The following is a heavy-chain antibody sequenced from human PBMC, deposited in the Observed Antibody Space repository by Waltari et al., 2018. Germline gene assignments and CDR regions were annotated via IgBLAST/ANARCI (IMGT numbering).Heavy chain of an antibody. Sequence: QVQLVQSGAEVKQPGYSLKVSCKASGGTFSSYAISWVRQAPGQGLEWMGGIIPILGIANYAQKFQGRVTIPADESTSTAYMELSSLRSEDTAVYYCARSTADSWYFDYWGQGTLVTVAS. CDR1: GGTFSSYA. J-gene: IGHJ4*02. V-gene: IGHV1-69*04. CDR2: IIPILGIA. CDR3: ARSTADSWYFDY.